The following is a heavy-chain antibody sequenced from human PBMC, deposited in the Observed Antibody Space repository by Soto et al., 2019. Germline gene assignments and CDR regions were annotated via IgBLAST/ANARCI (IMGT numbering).Heavy chain of an antibody. Sequence: SETVSLTCAVYGGSFSDCYWSWIRKPPGKGLEWIGEINHSGSINYNPSLKRRVKISVDTSKKQYSRNLSSVTAADTGVYYCSKGGQNRISVRTYYHGVDVWDQRTTITV. CDR3: SKGGQNRISVRTYYHGVDV. CDR2: INHSGSI. J-gene: IGHJ6*02. D-gene: IGHD2-15*01. CDR1: GGSFSDCY. V-gene: IGHV4-34*01.